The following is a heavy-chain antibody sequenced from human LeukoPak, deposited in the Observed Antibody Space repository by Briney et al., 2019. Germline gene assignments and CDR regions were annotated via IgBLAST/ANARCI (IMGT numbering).Heavy chain of an antibody. J-gene: IGHJ3*02. Sequence: GGSPSLSCVASGLTFSSYWMTWVRQAPGKVLEWVANIKEDGSAKSYVDSVKGRFTISRDNAKNSLYLQMDSLRVEDTAVYYCARDYDYFSGHNLDAYDIWGQGTTVTVSS. CDR3: ARDYDYFSGHNLDAYDI. CDR2: IKEDGSAK. CDR1: GLTFSSYW. D-gene: IGHD2-15*01. V-gene: IGHV3-7*01.